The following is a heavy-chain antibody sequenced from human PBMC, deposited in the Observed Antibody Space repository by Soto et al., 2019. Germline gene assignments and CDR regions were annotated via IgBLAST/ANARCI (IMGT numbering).Heavy chain of an antibody. V-gene: IGHV3-48*03. CDR3: AILDFGDYLLSYGVDV. CDR2: ITSSSDAI. D-gene: IGHD4-17*01. J-gene: IGHJ6*02. Sequence: SLRLSCAVSGFPFRSYEMNWVRQAAGKGPEWVSYITSSSDAIYYAASVKGRSTVSRDNAKNSLYLQMNSLRAEDTAVYYCAILDFGDYLLSYGVDVWGQGTTVTVSS. CDR1: GFPFRSYE.